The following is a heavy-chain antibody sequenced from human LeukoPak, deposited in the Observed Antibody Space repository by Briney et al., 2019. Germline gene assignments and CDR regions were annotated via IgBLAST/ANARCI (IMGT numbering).Heavy chain of an antibody. CDR1: GGSISSSSYY. V-gene: IGHV4-39*07. CDR2: IYYSGST. J-gene: IGHJ4*02. D-gene: IGHD1-14*01. CDR3: ARFDHLPLATG. Sequence: SETLSLTCTVSGGSISSSSYYWGWIRQPPGKGLEWIGSIYYSGSTYYNPSLKSRVTISVDTSKNQFSLKLSSVTAADTAVYYCARFDHLPLATGWGQGTLVTVSS.